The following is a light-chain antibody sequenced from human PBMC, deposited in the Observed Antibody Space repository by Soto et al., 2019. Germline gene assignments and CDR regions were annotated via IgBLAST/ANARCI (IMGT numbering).Light chain of an antibody. V-gene: IGKV4-1*01. CDR1: QSVLYSSNNNNY. J-gene: IGKJ1*01. CDR2: WAS. CDR3: QQYYSSPPWT. Sequence: DIVMTQSPDYLAVSLGERATINCKSSQSVLYSSNNNNYLAWYQQKPGQPPKLLIYWASTRESGVPDRFRGSGSGTDFTLTISSLQAEDVAVYECQQYYSSPPWTFGQGTKVEIK.